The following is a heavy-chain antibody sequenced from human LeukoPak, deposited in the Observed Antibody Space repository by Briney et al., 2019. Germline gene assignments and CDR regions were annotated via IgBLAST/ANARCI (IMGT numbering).Heavy chain of an antibody. J-gene: IGHJ4*02. V-gene: IGHV4-59*01. D-gene: IGHD1-26*01. CDR2: IYYSGST. CDR1: GGSISSYY. Sequence: SETLSLTCTVSGGSISSYYWSWIRQPPGKGLEWIGYIYYSGSTNYNPSLKSRITISLDTSKNQFSLKLSSVTAADTALYYCARGEEGLIDYWGQGTLVTVSS. CDR3: ARGEEGLIDY.